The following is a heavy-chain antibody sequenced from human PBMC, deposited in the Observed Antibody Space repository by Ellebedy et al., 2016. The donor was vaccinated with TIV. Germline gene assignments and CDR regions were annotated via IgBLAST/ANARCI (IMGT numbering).Heavy chain of an antibody. CDR1: GFTFGDYW. CDR2: IKHDGSET. V-gene: IGHV3-7*03. D-gene: IGHD2-15*01. Sequence: GESLKISCAASGFTFGDYWMNWVRQAPGKGLEWVANIKHDGSETYHVDSVKGRFTISRDNSKNSLYLQINSLRVEDTAVYYCARYGRVPDSWGQGTLVTVSS. J-gene: IGHJ4*02. CDR3: ARYGRVPDS.